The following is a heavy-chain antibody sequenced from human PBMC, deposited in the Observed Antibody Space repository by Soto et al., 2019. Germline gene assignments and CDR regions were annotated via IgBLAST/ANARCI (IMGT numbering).Heavy chain of an antibody. J-gene: IGHJ6*02. CDR2: ISYDGSNK. D-gene: IGHD5-12*01. CDR1: GFTFSSYG. Sequence: QVQLVESGGGVVQPGRSLRLSCAASGFTFSSYGMHWVRQAPGKGLEWVAVISYDGSNKYYADSVKGRFTISRDNSKNTLYLQMNSLRAEDTAVYYCAKSTGWLQLVAGSYYYDGMDVWGQGTTVTVSS. CDR3: AKSTGWLQLVAGSYYYDGMDV. V-gene: IGHV3-30*18.